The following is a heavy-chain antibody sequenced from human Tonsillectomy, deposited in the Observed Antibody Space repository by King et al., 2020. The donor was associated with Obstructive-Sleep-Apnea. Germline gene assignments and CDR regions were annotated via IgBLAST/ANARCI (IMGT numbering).Heavy chain of an antibody. J-gene: IGHJ4*02. V-gene: IGHV3-30*04. CDR3: ARGDCSSTSCYAGDY. D-gene: IGHD2-2*01. CDR2: ISYDGSNK. CDR1: GFTFSSYA. Sequence: VQLVESGGGVVQPGRSLRLSCAASGFTFSSYAMHWVRQAPGKGLEWGAVISYDGSNKYYADSVKGRFTISRDNSKNTLYLQMNSLRAEDTAVYYCARGDCSSTSCYAGDYWGQGTLVTVSS.